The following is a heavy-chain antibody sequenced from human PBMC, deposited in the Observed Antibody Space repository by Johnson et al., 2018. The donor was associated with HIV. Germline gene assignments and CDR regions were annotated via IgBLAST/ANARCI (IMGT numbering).Heavy chain of an antibody. CDR2: IYSGGST. V-gene: IGHV3-66*01. CDR3: ARDVTKDAFDI. J-gene: IGHJ3*02. D-gene: IGHD4-17*01. Sequence: VQLVESGGGLVQPGGSLRLSCAASGFTVSSNYMSWVRQAPGKGLEWVSVIYSGGSTYYADSVKGRFTIYSDNSKNTLYLQMNSLRAEDTAVYYCARDVTKDAFDIWGQGTMVTVSS. CDR1: GFTVSSNY.